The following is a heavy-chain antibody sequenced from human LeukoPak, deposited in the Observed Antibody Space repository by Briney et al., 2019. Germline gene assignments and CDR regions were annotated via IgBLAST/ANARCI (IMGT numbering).Heavy chain of an antibody. Sequence: ASVKVSCKASGYTFTSYGISWVRQAPGQGLEWMGWISAYNGNANYAQKLQGRVTMTTDTSTSTAYMELRSLRSDDTAVYYCARVLVGGPISPDGYWGQGTLVTVSS. CDR3: ARVLVGGPISPDGY. CDR1: GYTFTSYG. D-gene: IGHD4-23*01. J-gene: IGHJ4*02. CDR2: ISAYNGNA. V-gene: IGHV1-18*01.